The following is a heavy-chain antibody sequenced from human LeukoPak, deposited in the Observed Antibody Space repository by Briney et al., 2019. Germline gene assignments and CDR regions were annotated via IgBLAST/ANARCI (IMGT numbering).Heavy chain of an antibody. V-gene: IGHV3-48*04. CDR2: ISSSSSTI. CDR1: GFTFSSYS. D-gene: IGHD5-18*01. CDR3: ARVSGYSYGLGIQAEXY. Sequence: GGSLRLSCAASGFTFSSYSMNWVRQAPGKGLEWVSYISSSSSTIYYADSVKGRFTISRDNAKNSLYLQMNSLRAEDTAVYYCARVSGYSYGLGIQAEXYWGQGTLATVSS. J-gene: IGHJ4*02.